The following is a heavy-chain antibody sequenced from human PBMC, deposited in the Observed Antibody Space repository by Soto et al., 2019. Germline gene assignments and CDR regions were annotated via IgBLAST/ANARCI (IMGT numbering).Heavy chain of an antibody. Sequence: EVQLLESGGGLVQPGGSLRXSCAASGFTFSSYAMNWVRQAPGKGLEWVSVISGSGGSTYYADSVKGRFTISRDNSKNTLYLQMNSLRAEDTAVYYCARRGPGTYFDYWGQGTLVTVSS. CDR1: GFTFSSYA. J-gene: IGHJ4*02. V-gene: IGHV3-23*01. CDR2: ISGSGGST. CDR3: ARRGPGTYFDY. D-gene: IGHD6-13*01.